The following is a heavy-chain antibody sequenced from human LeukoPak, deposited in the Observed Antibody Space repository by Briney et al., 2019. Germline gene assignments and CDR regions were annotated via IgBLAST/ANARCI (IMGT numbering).Heavy chain of an antibody. D-gene: IGHD7-27*01. CDR1: GFTFSDHY. V-gene: IGHV3-74*01. Sequence: PGGSLRLSCAASGFTFSDHYMDRVRQAPGQGLVWVSRITDDGSSPGYADSVKGRFTISRDNARNTLYLQMTNLRVGDTAVYYCTRNNWGIDYWGQGALVTVSS. CDR3: TRNNWGIDY. CDR2: ITDDGSSP. J-gene: IGHJ4*02.